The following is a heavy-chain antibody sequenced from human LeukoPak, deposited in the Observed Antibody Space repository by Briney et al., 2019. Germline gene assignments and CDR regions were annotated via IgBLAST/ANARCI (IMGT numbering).Heavy chain of an antibody. D-gene: IGHD1-1*01. CDR2: IIPIFGTA. CDR1: GGTFSSYA. CDR3: ARVDGYNWNDGGFDY. V-gene: IGHV1-69*13. Sequence: SVKVSCKASGGTFSSYAISWVRQAPGQGLEWMGGIIPIFGTANYAQKFQGRVTITADESTSTAYMELSSLRSEDTAVYYCARVDGYNWNDGGFDYWGQGTLVTVSS. J-gene: IGHJ4*02.